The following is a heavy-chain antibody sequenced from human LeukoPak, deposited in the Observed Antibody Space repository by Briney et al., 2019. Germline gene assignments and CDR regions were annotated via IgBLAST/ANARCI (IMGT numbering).Heavy chain of an antibody. J-gene: IGHJ4*02. V-gene: IGHV1-8*01. CDR3: ARGASVPLFY. Sequence: ASVKVSCKASGYTFTNYDINWVRQGTGQGLEWMGWMNPNSGDTGYAQTFQDRVTMTRDTSISTAYMELSSLRSDDTAVYYCARGASVPLFYWGQGTLVTVSS. CDR2: MNPNSGDT. D-gene: IGHD4-17*01. CDR1: GYTFTNYD.